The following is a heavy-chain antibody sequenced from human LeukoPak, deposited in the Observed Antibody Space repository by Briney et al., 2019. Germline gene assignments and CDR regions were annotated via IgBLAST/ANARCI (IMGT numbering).Heavy chain of an antibody. Sequence: GGSLRLSCAASGFSFSTYAMSWVRQAPGKGLEWVSSISGSGGYTFYADSVKGRLTISRDNSKNTLYLQMNSLRAEDTAVYYCAKEAGERRQQQAADYWGQGSLVTVSS. CDR1: GFSFSTYA. CDR3: AKEAGERRQQQAADY. V-gene: IGHV3-23*01. J-gene: IGHJ4*02. D-gene: IGHD6-13*01. CDR2: ISGSGGYT.